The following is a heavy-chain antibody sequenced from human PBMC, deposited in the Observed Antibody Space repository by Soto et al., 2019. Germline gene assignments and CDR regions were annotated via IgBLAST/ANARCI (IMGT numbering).Heavy chain of an antibody. CDR1: GGTFSSYP. CDR3: ARDLGGGEDFDL. J-gene: IGHJ2*01. D-gene: IGHD3-16*01. V-gene: IGHV1-69*04. Sequence: QVQLVQSGAEVKKPGSSVKVSCKASGGTFSSYPISWVRQAPGQGLEWMGRIIPILGIANYAQKFQGRVTITADKSTSTAYMELSSLRSEDTAVYYCARDLGGGEDFDLWGRGTLVTVSS. CDR2: IIPILGIA.